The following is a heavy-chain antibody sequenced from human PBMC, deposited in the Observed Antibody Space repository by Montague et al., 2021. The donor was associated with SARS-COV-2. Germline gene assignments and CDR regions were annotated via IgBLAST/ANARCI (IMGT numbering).Heavy chain of an antibody. CDR2: IDYSGST. V-gene: IGHV4-59*01. D-gene: IGHD3-10*01. CDR3: ARGKREYYYGLGVFAHFDY. Sequence: SETLSLTCTVTGGSITGYYWSWIRQPPGKGLEWIGYIDYSGSTNYNPSLKSRVTISVDTSKNQFSLKLSSVTAADTAVYYCARGKREYYYGLGVFAHFDYWGQGTLVTVSS. J-gene: IGHJ4*02. CDR1: GGSITGYY.